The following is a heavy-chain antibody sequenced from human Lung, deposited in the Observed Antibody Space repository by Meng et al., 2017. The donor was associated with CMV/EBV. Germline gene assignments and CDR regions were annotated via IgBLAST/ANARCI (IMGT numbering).Heavy chain of an antibody. CDR1: GYTFTGYY. Sequence: SVNVSCQASGYTFTGYYMHWVRQAPGQGLEWMGWINPNSGGTNYAQKFQGRVTMTRDTSISTAYMELSRLRSDDTAVYYCARVRSRGMDVWGQGTTVTVSS. CDR2: INPNSGGT. V-gene: IGHV1-2*02. D-gene: IGHD3-16*01. J-gene: IGHJ6*02. CDR3: ARVRSRGMDV.